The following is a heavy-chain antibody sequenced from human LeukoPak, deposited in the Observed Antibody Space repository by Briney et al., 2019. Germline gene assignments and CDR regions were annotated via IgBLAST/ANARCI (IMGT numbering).Heavy chain of an antibody. V-gene: IGHV4-34*01. Sequence: KPSETLSLTCAVYGGSFSGYYWSWIRQPPGKGLEWIGEINHSGSTNYNPSLKSRVTISVDTSKNQFPLKLSSVTAADTAVYYRASNSMMIVVVESGAFDIWGQGTMVTVSS. CDR2: INHSGST. J-gene: IGHJ3*02. D-gene: IGHD3-22*01. CDR3: ASNSMMIVVVESGAFDI. CDR1: GGSFSGYY.